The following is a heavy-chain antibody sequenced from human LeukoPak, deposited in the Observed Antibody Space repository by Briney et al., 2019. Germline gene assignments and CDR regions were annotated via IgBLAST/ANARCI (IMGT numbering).Heavy chain of an antibody. D-gene: IGHD3-22*01. V-gene: IGHV3-7*01. CDR2: IKEDGSEK. CDR1: GFTFSNYW. Sequence: PGGSLRLSCAASGFTFSNYWMSWVRQAPGKGLEWVANIKEDGSEKYYVDSVKGRFTISRDNAKNSLYLQMNSLRAEDTAVYYCAREYDSSDYYYYGMDVWGQGTTVTVSS. J-gene: IGHJ6*02. CDR3: AREYDSSDYYYYGMDV.